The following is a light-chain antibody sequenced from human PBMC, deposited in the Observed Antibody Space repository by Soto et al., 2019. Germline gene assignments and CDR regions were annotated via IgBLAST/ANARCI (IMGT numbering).Light chain of an antibody. V-gene: IGKV3-20*01. CDR1: QSVSSNS. Sequence: IVLTQSPDTLSLSPGDRATLSCRATQSVSSNSLAWYQQKPGQAPRLLIYAAATRATGIPDRFSGSGSGTDFTLTISRQEPEDFAVYCCQQYGSSPWTFGQGTKVEIK. CDR3: QQYGSSPWT. CDR2: AAA. J-gene: IGKJ1*01.